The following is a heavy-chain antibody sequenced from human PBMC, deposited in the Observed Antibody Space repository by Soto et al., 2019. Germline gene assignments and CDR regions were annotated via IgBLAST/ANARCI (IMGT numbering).Heavy chain of an antibody. Sequence: GASVKVSCKASGYTFTGYYMHWVRQAPGQGLEWMGWINPNSGGTNYAQKFQGRVTMTRDTSTSTAYMELSRLRSDDTAVYYCARALIVVVSSFDYWGQGTLVTVSS. J-gene: IGHJ4*02. V-gene: IGHV1-2*02. CDR1: GYTFTGYY. CDR2: INPNSGGT. CDR3: ARALIVVVSSFDY. D-gene: IGHD3-22*01.